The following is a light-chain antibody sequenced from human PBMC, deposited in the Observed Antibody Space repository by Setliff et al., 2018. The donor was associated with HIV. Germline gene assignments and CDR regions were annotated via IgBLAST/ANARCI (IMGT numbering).Light chain of an antibody. J-gene: IGLJ1*01. V-gene: IGLV2-14*03. CDR1: SGDVGAYNY. CDR2: DVR. CDR3: GSYTSTNTRV. Sequence: QSALTQSASVSGTPGQSITISCTGTSGDVGAYNYVSWYQQHPGKAPKPLIYDVRNRPSGVSNRFSGSKSGNTASLTISGLQPEDEADYYCGSYTSTNTRVFGTGTKV.